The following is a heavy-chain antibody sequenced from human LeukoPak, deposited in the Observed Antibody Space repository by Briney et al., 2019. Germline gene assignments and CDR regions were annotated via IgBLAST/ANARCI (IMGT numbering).Heavy chain of an antibody. J-gene: IGHJ4*02. V-gene: IGHV3-7*01. CDR3: ARVSPAVGATKDY. CDR2: IKQDGSEK. CDR1: GFTFSSYW. Sequence: QAGGSLRLSCAASGFTFSSYWMSWVRQAPGKGLEWVANIKQDGSEKYYVDSAKGRFTISRDNAKNSLYLQMNSLRAEDTAVYYCARVSPAVGATKDYWGQGTLVTVSS. D-gene: IGHD1-26*01.